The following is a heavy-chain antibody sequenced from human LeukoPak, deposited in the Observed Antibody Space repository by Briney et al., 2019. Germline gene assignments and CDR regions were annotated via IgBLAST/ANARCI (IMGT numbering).Heavy chain of an antibody. J-gene: IGHJ5*02. D-gene: IGHD3-10*01. Sequence: SETLSLTCTVSGGSINYSSYYWGWIRQPPGKGLEWIGSIYYTGSTYYSPSLKSRVTISVDTSKNQFSLKLSSVTATDTAVYYCARGGYYGSGNDFRFDPWGQGTLVTVSS. V-gene: IGHV4-39*07. CDR1: GGSINYSSYY. CDR2: IYYTGST. CDR3: ARGGYYGSGNDFRFDP.